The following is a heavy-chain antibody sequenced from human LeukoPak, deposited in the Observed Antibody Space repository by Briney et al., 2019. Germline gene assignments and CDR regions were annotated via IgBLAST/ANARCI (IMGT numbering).Heavy chain of an antibody. CDR3: AKTRGYTYDPNDY. J-gene: IGHJ4*02. CDR1: GFTFSSYG. CDR2: ISYDGSNK. V-gene: IGHV3-30*18. Sequence: GRSLRLSCAASGFTFSSYGMHWVRQAPGKGLEWVAVISYDGSNKYYADSVKGRFTISRDNSKNTLYLQMNSLRAEDTAVYYCAKTRGYTYDPNDYWGQGTLVTVSS. D-gene: IGHD5-18*01.